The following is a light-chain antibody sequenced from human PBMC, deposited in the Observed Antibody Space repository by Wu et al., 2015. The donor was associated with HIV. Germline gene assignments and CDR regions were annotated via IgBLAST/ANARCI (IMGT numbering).Light chain of an antibody. CDR3: QQRSNWPYT. J-gene: IGKJ2*01. V-gene: IGKV3-11*01. Sequence: ATLSCRASQTVSSFLAWYQQKPGQAPRLLIYGASNRATGIPARFSGSGSETDFTLTISSLEPEDFAVYYCQQRSNWPYTFGQGTKLEIK. CDR2: GAS. CDR1: QTVSSF.